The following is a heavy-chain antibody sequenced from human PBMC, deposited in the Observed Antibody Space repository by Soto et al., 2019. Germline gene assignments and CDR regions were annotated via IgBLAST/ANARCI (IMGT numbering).Heavy chain of an antibody. CDR1: GVKCGDSG. CDR3: VRGGCGRLFDP. V-gene: IGHV3-11*06. D-gene: IGHD2-21*01. Sequence: AGGLKRDCRGGVGVKCGDSGRIWIRQAPGKGLEWLSYISPGSRYPAYADSVKGRFTISRDNAKRSLYLQMMSLTSEDTAIYYCVRGGCGRLFDPWGQGTLVTVSS. J-gene: IGHJ5*02. CDR2: ISPGSRYP.